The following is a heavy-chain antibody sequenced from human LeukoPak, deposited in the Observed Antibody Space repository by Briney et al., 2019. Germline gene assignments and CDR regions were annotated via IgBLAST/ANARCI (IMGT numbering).Heavy chain of an antibody. CDR2: ISGSGGST. V-gene: IGHV3-23*01. D-gene: IGHD6-19*01. CDR3: TTDWEQWLVGVDY. CDR1: GFTFSSYG. Sequence: PGGSLRLSCAASGFTFSSYGMSWVRQAPGKGLEWVSAISGSGGSTYYADSVKGRFTISRDNSKNTLYLQMNSLRAEDTAVYYCTTDWEQWLVGVDYWGQGTLATVSS. J-gene: IGHJ4*02.